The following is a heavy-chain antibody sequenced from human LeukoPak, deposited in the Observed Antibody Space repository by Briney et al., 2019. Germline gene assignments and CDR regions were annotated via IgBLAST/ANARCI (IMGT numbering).Heavy chain of an antibody. J-gene: IGHJ4*02. CDR2: INHSGST. V-gene: IGHV4-34*01. D-gene: IGHD6-19*01. Sequence: SETLPLTCAVYGGSFSGYYWSWIRQPPGKGLEWIGEINHSGSTNYNPSLKSRVTISVDTSKNQFSLKLSSVTAADTAVYYCARGVRQWLAHGVDYWGQGTLVTVSS. CDR3: ARGVRQWLAHGVDY. CDR1: GGSFSGYY.